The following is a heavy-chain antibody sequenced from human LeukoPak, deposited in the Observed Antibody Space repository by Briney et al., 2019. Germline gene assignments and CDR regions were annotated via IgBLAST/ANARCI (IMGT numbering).Heavy chain of an antibody. D-gene: IGHD3-10*01. Sequence: PGGSLRLSCAASGFTFTSYAMSWVRQAPGKGLEWVSAISGGGGTTYFADSVKGRFTISRDNPNNTLYLQMNSLRVEDTAVYYCAKEPHYYGSGSYLDHWGQGTLVTVSS. V-gene: IGHV3-23*01. CDR2: ISGGGGTT. J-gene: IGHJ4*02. CDR3: AKEPHYYGSGSYLDH. CDR1: GFTFTSYA.